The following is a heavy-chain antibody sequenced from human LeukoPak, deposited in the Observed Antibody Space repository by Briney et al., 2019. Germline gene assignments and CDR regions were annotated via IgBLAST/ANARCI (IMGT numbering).Heavy chain of an antibody. CDR1: GFTFSSYS. CDR3: ARHVDTAMMWEGYYFDY. CDR2: ISSSSSYI. V-gene: IGHV3-21*01. D-gene: IGHD5-18*01. J-gene: IGHJ4*02. Sequence: PGGSLRLSCAASGFTFSSYSMNWVRQAPGKGLEWVSSISSSSSYIYYADSVKGRFTISRDNAKNSLYLQMNSLRAEDTPVYYCARHVDTAMMWEGYYFDYWGQGTLVTVSS.